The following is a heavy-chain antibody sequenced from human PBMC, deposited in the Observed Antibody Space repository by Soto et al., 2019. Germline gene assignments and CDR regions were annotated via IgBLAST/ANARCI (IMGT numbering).Heavy chain of an antibody. CDR2: ISCSGGST. Sequence: GGSPRLSCAASGFTFSSYAMRWVRQAPGKGLEWVSAISCSGGSTYYADSVKGRSTICRDNSKNTLYLQMNSLRAEDTAVYYCAKEGPPDIVVVLAATQDDPEYIHLWGQGTLVTVSS. CDR3: AKEGPPDIVVVLAATQDDPEYIHL. V-gene: IGHV3-23*01. D-gene: IGHD2-15*01. CDR1: GFTFSSYA. J-gene: IGHJ1*01.